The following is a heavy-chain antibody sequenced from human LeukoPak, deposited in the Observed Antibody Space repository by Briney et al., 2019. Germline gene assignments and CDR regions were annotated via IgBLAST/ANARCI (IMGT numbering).Heavy chain of an antibody. CDR3: ARAFSSGSYLTRSFDY. Sequence: PGGSLRLSCAASGFTFSSYSMNWVRQAPGKGLEWVSSISSSSSYIYYADSVKGRFTISRDNAKNSLYLQMNSLRAEDTAVYYCARAFSSGSYLTRSFDYWGQGTLVTVPS. V-gene: IGHV3-21*01. CDR1: GFTFSSYS. CDR2: ISSSSSYI. J-gene: IGHJ4*02. D-gene: IGHD1-26*01.